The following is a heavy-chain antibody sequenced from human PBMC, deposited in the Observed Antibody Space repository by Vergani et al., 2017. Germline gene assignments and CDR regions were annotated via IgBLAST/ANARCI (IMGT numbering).Heavy chain of an antibody. J-gene: IGHJ4*02. CDR2: IYYIGST. V-gene: IGHV4-59*01. CDR1: GGSISSYY. D-gene: IGHD3-16*02. Sequence: QVQLQESGPGLVKPSETLSLTCTVSGGSISSYYWSWIRQPPGKGLEWIGYIYYIGSTNYNPSLKSRVTISVDTSKNQFSLKLSSVTAADTAVYYCARALGELSYFDYWGQGTLVTVSS. CDR3: ARALGELSYFDY.